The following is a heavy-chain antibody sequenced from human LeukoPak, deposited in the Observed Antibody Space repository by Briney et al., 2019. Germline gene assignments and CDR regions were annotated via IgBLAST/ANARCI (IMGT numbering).Heavy chain of an antibody. CDR1: GYMFTIYG. CDR2: ISAYNYNT. J-gene: IGHJ4*02. Sequence: GASVKVSCKASGYMFTIYGISWVRQAPGQGLEWMGWISAYNYNTNYAQKFQGRVTMTTDTSTSTAYMELGSLRFDDTAVYYCAIDRGSLAVSDSRTSDYWGQGTLVTVSS. D-gene: IGHD6-19*01. CDR3: AIDRGSLAVSDSRTSDY. V-gene: IGHV1-18*01.